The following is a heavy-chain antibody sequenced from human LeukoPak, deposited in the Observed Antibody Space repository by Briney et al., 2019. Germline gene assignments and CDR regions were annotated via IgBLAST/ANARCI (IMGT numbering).Heavy chain of an antibody. CDR2: IFYSVDT. J-gene: IGHJ2*01. CDR1: GGSIGTNY. Sequence: PSETLSLTCSLSGGSIGTNYWSWIRQPPGKGLEFIGYIFYSVDTHYNPSLESRLSMSIDTAKNQFSLKLTSVTAADTAVYYCARDPGWGLRYFDLWGRGALVTVSS. D-gene: IGHD2-15*01. CDR3: ARDPGWGLRYFDL. V-gene: IGHV4-59*01.